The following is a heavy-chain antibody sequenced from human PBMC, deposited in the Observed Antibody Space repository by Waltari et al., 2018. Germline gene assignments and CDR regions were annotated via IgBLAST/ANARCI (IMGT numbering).Heavy chain of an antibody. V-gene: IGHV3-33*03. J-gene: IGHJ4*02. CDR2: TWSDGSVE. CDR1: GFSLSNYG. D-gene: IGHD3-10*01. Sequence: QVQLVESGGGVVQPGKSLRLSCVAYGFSLSNYGMHWVRQTPGRGLEWGALTWSDGSVEYYADSVRGRFTVSRDNSKNILYLDMGSLRVDDTATYYCAKDAFGNTYLDYWGQGTLVTVSS. CDR3: AKDAFGNTYLDY.